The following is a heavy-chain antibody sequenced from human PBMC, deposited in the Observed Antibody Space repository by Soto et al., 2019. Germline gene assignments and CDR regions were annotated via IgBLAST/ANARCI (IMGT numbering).Heavy chain of an antibody. V-gene: IGHV3-9*01. CDR2: IRWNSGSI. CDR1: GFTFDDYA. CDR3: AKELGYCSSTSCASFDY. Sequence: EVQLVESGGGLVQPGRSLRLSCAASGFTFDDYAMHWVRQAPGKGLEWVSGIRWNSGSIGYADSVKGRFTISRDNAKNSLYLQMNRLRAEGTALYYCAKELGYCSSTSCASFDYWGQGTLVTVSS. D-gene: IGHD2-2*01. J-gene: IGHJ4*02.